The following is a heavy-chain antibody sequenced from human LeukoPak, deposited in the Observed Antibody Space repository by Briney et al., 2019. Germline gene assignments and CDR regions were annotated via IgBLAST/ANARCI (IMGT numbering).Heavy chain of an antibody. CDR2: TYFRSKWFT. V-gene: IGHV6-1*01. CDR1: GDSVSSDSAA. CDR3: GREHSSGYSEY. Sequence: SQTLSLTCAISGDSVSSDSAAWNWIGQSPSRGHEWLGRTYFRSKWFTDYAVSVKSRITINPDTSKNTFSLQLNSVTPEDTAVYYCGREHSSGYSEYWGQGTLVTVSS. J-gene: IGHJ4*02. D-gene: IGHD3-22*01.